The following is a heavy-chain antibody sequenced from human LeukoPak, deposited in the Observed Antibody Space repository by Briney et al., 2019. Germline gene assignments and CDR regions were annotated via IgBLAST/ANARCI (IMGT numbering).Heavy chain of an antibody. J-gene: IGHJ6*04. CDR2: ISYDGSNK. Sequence: PGGSLRLSCAASGFTFSSYAMHWVRQAPGKGLEWMAVISYDGSNKYYADSVKGRFTISRDNSKNTLYLQMNSLRAEDTAVYYCARDKSSGWFGGMDVWGKGTTVTVSS. D-gene: IGHD6-19*01. CDR1: GFTFSSYA. CDR3: ARDKSSGWFGGMDV. V-gene: IGHV3-30*01.